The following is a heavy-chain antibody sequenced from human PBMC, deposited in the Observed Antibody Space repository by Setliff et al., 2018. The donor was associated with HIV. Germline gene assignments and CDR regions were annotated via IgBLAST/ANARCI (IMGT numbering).Heavy chain of an antibody. CDR3: ARVGRMATIGPSFDY. V-gene: IGHV1-8*03. D-gene: IGHD5-12*01. Sequence: ASVKVSCKASGYTFTSYEINWVRQATGQGLEWMGWMNPNSGNTGYAQKFQGRVTITRDTSASTAYMELSSLRSEDTAVYYCARVGRMATIGPSFDYWGQGTLVTVSS. J-gene: IGHJ4*02. CDR2: MNPNSGNT. CDR1: GYTFTSYE.